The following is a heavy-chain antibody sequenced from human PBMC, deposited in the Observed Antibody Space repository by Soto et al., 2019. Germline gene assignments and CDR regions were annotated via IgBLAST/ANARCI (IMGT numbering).Heavy chain of an antibody. CDR1: GYSFTSYW. V-gene: IGHV5-51*01. CDR3: ATAQLPPYYYMDV. J-gene: IGHJ6*03. Sequence: PGESLKISCKGSGYSFTSYWIGWVRQMPGKGLEWMGIIYPGDSDTRYSPSFQGQVTISADKSISTAYLQWSSLKASDTAMYYCATAQLPPYYYMDVLGKGNTVTVSS. D-gene: IGHD2-2*01. CDR2: IYPGDSDT.